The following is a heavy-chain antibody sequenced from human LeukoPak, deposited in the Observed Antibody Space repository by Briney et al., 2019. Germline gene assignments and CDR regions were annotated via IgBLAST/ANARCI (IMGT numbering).Heavy chain of an antibody. J-gene: IGHJ1*01. V-gene: IGHV4-39*07. Sequence: PSETLSLTCTVSGGSISSSSYYWGWIRQPPGKGLEWIGSIYYSGSTYYNPSLKSRVTISVDTSKNQFSLKLSSVTAADTAVYYCARAQPRTVPAAGYFQRWGQGTLVTVSS. CDR3: ARAQPRTVPAAGYFQR. CDR1: GGSISSSSYY. D-gene: IGHD2-2*01. CDR2: IYYSGST.